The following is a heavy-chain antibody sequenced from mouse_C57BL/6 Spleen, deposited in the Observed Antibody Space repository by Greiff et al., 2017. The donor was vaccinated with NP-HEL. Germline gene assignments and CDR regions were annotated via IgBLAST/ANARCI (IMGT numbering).Heavy chain of an antibody. CDR2: INPNNGGT. CDR1: GYTFTDYY. J-gene: IGHJ4*01. Sequence: EVQLQQSGPELVKPGASVKISCKASGYTFTDYYMNWVKQSHGKSLEWIGDINPNNGGTSYNQKFKGKATLTVDKSSSTAYMELRSLTSEDSAVYYCARRAQATPGYAMDYWGQGTSVTVSS. D-gene: IGHD3-2*02. V-gene: IGHV1-26*01. CDR3: ARRAQATPGYAMDY.